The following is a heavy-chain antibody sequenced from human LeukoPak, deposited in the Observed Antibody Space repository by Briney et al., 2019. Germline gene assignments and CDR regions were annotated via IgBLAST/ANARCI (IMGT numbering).Heavy chain of an antibody. CDR3: VRAIVVVPAAIGYFDY. Sequence: GGSLRLSCAASGFTFSSYGMHWVRQAPGKGLEWVAFIRYDGSNKYYADSVKGRFTISRDNSKNTLYLQVNSLRAEDTAVYYCVRAIVVVPAAIGYFDYWGQGTLVTVSS. CDR2: IRYDGSNK. CDR1: GFTFSSYG. V-gene: IGHV3-30*02. J-gene: IGHJ4*02. D-gene: IGHD2-2*01.